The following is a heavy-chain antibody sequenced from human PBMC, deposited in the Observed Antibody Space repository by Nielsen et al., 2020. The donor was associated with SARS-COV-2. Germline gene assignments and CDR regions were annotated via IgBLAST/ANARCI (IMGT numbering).Heavy chain of an antibody. J-gene: IGHJ4*02. D-gene: IGHD2-2*01. CDR3: ARDRPFVVVPAAPA. V-gene: IGHV3-7*01. CDR1: GFTFDDYA. Sequence: GESLKISCAASGFTFDDYAMHWVRQAPGKGLEWVANIKQDGSEKYYVDSVKGRFTISRDNAKNSLYLQMNSLRAEDTAVYYCARDRPFVVVPAAPAWGQGTLVTVSS. CDR2: IKQDGSEK.